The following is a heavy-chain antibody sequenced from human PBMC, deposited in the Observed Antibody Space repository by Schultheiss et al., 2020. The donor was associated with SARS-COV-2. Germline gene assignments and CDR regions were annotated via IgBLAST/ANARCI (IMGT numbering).Heavy chain of an antibody. Sequence: SETLSLTCTVSGGSISSYYWSWIRQPPGKGLEWIGYIYYSGSTNYNPSLKSRVTISVDKSKNQFSLNLTSVTAADTALYYCARRTVTDTNWFDPWGQGTLVTVSS. J-gene: IGHJ5*02. V-gene: IGHV4-59*12. CDR1: GGSISSYY. D-gene: IGHD4-11*01. CDR3: ARRTVTDTNWFDP. CDR2: IYYSGST.